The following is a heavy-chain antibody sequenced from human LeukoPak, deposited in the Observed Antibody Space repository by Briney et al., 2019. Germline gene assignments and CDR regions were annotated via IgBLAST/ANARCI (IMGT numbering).Heavy chain of an antibody. CDR1: GFTFNTFA. J-gene: IGHJ4*02. D-gene: IGHD3/OR15-3a*01. V-gene: IGHV3-30*04. CDR3: ARDPRDRIFGPLDY. CDR2: ISYDGNDK. Sequence: GGSLRPSCTVSGFTFNTFAMHWVRQSPGKGLEWVALISYDGNDKYYRDSVKGRFTISRDISKNTVYLQMNSLRPEDTAVYYCARDPRDRIFGPLDYWGQGTLVTVSS.